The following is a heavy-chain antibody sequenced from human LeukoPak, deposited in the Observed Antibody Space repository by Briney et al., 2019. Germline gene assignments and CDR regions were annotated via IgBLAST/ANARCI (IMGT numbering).Heavy chain of an antibody. Sequence: SETLSLTCTVSGGSISSGGYYWSWIRQHPGKGLEWIGYIYYSGSTYYNPSLKSRGTISVDTSKNQFSLKLSSVTAADTAVYYCARESVAGNGVDYWGQGTLVTVSS. CDR1: GGSISSGGYY. D-gene: IGHD6-19*01. CDR2: IYYSGST. J-gene: IGHJ4*02. CDR3: ARESVAGNGVDY. V-gene: IGHV4-31*03.